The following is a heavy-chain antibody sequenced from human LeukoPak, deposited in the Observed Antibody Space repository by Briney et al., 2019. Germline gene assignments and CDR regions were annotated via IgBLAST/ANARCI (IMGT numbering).Heavy chain of an antibody. V-gene: IGHV3-21*01. CDR1: GFTFSSYS. D-gene: IGHD1-26*01. CDR3: ARKGPSGSYSNY. CDR2: ISSSSSYI. Sequence: GGSLRLSCAASGFTFSSYSMSWVRQAPGKGLEWVSSISSSSSYIYYADSVKGRFTISRDNAKNSLYLQMNSLRAEDTAVYYCARKGPSGSYSNYWGEGTLVGVSS. J-gene: IGHJ4*02.